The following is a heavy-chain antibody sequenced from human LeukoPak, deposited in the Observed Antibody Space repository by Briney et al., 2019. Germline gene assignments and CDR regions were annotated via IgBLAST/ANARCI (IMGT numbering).Heavy chain of an antibody. CDR2: ISYDGSDK. CDR1: GFTFSSYA. J-gene: IGHJ4*02. D-gene: IGHD6-19*01. CDR3: ARAVYRSGGYYFDY. Sequence: PGRSLRLSCAAPGFTFSSYAMQWVRQAPGKGLEWVAVISYDGSDKNYADSVKGRFTISRDNSMDTLYLQMNSLRAEDTAVYYCARAVYRSGGYYFDYWGQGILVTVSS. V-gene: IGHV3-30*04.